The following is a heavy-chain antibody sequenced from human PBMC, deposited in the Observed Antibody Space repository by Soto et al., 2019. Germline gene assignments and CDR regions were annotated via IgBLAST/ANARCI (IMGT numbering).Heavy chain of an antibody. V-gene: IGHV1-8*01. CDR1: GYTFTSYD. Sequence: GASVKVSCKASGYTFTSYDINWVRQATGQGLEWMGWMNPIIGNTDYAQKFQGRVTITTNESTSTAYMELSSLRSEDTAVYYCASSGDYYDSSGEPPPYYFDYWGQGTLVTVSS. CDR2: MNPIIGNT. J-gene: IGHJ4*02. D-gene: IGHD3-22*01. CDR3: ASSGDYYDSSGEPPPYYFDY.